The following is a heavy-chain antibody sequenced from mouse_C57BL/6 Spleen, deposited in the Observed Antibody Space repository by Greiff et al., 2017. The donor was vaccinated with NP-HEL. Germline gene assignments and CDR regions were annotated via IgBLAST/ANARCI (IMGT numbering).Heavy chain of an antibody. D-gene: IGHD1-1*01. CDR3: APITTGRGFAY. Sequence: VQLQQPGAELVRPGTSVKLSCKASGYTFTSYWMHWVKQRPGQGLEWIGVIDPSDSYTNYNQKFKGKATLTVDTSSSTAYMQLSSLTSEDSAVYYCAPITTGRGFAYWGQGTLVTVSA. CDR1: GYTFTSYW. J-gene: IGHJ3*01. V-gene: IGHV1-59*01. CDR2: IDPSDSYT.